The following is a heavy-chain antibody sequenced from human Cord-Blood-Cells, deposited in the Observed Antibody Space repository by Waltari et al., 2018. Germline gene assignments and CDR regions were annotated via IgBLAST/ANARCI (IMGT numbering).Heavy chain of an antibody. CDR2: INHSGST. D-gene: IGHD6-6*01. J-gene: IGHJ4*02. V-gene: IGHV4-34*01. CDR1: GGSFSGYY. Sequence: QVQLQQWGAGLLKPSETLSLTCAVYGGSFSGYYWSWIRQPPGKGLEWIGEINHSGSTNYNPSLKSRVTISVDTSKNQFSLKLSSMTAADTTVYYCARGRGAARHFDYWGQGTLVTVSS. CDR3: ARGRGAARHFDY.